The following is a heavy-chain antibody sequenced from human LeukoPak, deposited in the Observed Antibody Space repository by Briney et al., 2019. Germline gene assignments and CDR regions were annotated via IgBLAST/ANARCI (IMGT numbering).Heavy chain of an antibody. Sequence: ASVKVSYKASGYTFTNYGISWVRQAPGQGLEWMGWISANNVNTNYAQKLQGRVTMTTDTSTTTAYMELRSLRSDDTAVYYCARRILWFGDLYYFDHWGQGTLVTVSS. V-gene: IGHV1-18*01. CDR3: ARRILWFGDLYYFDH. D-gene: IGHD3-10*01. CDR1: GYTFTNYG. CDR2: ISANNVNT. J-gene: IGHJ4*02.